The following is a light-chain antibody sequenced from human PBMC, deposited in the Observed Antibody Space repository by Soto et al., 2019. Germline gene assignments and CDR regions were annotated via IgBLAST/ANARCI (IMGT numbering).Light chain of an antibody. CDR3: QQYTNWPRT. V-gene: IGKV3-15*01. Sequence: VMTQSPATLSVSPGESATLSCRASQSISNNLAWYQQKPGQAPRLLMYDASTRATGIPDRFSGSGSGAEFTLTISSLQSYYLAVYYSQQYTNWPRTFGQG. CDR1: QSISNN. CDR2: DAS. J-gene: IGKJ1*01.